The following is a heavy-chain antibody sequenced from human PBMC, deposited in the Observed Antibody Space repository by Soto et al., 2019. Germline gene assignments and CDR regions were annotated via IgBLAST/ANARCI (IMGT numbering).Heavy chain of an antibody. CDR2: RNPNSGNT. J-gene: IGHJ5*02. CDR1: GYTFTSYD. D-gene: IGHD3-3*01. V-gene: IGHV1-8*01. CDR3: ARRYYDFWSGSDNWFDP. Sequence: ASVKVSCKASGYTFTSYDINWVRQATGQGLEWMGWRNPNSGNTGYAQKLQGRVTMTTDTSTSTAYMELRSLRSDDTAVYYCARRYYDFWSGSDNWFDPWGQGTLVTVSS.